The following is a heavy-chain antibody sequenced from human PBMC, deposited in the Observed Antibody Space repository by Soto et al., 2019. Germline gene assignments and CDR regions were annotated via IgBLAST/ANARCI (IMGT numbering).Heavy chain of an antibody. CDR2: IIPIFGTA. CDR1: GGTFSSYA. CDR3: ARVRRSITIFGVARAPAYYYYAMDV. Sequence: SVKVSCKASGGTFSSYAISWVRQAPGQGLEWMGGIIPIFGTANYAQKFQGRVTITADESTSTAYMELSSLRSEDTAVYYCARVRRSITIFGVARAPAYYYYAMDVWGQGTTVTVSS. J-gene: IGHJ6*02. V-gene: IGHV1-69*13. D-gene: IGHD3-3*01.